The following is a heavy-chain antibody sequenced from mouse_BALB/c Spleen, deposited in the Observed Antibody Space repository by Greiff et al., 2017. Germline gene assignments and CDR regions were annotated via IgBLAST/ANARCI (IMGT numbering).Heavy chain of an antibody. D-gene: IGHD2-4*01. CDR2: ISSGGST. CDR1: GFTFSSYA. Sequence: EVQGVESGGGLVKPGGSLKLSCAASGFTFSSYAMSWVRQTPEKRLEWVASISSGGSTYYPDSVKGRFTISRDNARNILYLQMSSLRSEDTAMYYCARCDYVYYFDYWGQGTTLTVSS. CDR3: ARCDYVYYFDY. J-gene: IGHJ2*01. V-gene: IGHV5-6-5*01.